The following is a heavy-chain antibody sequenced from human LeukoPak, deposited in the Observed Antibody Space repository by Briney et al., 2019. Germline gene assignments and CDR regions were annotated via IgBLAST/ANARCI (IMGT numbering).Heavy chain of an antibody. Sequence: ETLSLTCTVSGGSISSYCWSWIRQPPGKGLEWIGYIHYSGSINYNPSLKSRVTISVDTSRNQFSLRLSSVTAADTAIYYCARDRDSSGYYDYWGQGTLVTVSS. CDR2: IHYSGSI. V-gene: IGHV4-59*01. D-gene: IGHD3-22*01. CDR1: GGSISSYC. CDR3: ARDRDSSGYYDY. J-gene: IGHJ4*02.